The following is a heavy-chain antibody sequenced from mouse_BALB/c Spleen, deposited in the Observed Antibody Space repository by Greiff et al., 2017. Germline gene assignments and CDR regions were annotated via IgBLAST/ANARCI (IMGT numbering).Heavy chain of an antibody. CDR2: ISSGSSTI. V-gene: IGHV5-17*02. CDR3: ARRDGNYGWFAY. Sequence: EVNVVESGGGLVQPGGSRKLSCAASGFTFSSFGMHWVRQAPEKGLEWVAYISSGSSTIYYADTVKGRFTISRDNPKNTLFLQMTSLRSEDTAMYYCARRDGNYGWFAYWGQGTLVTVSA. CDR1: GFTFSSFG. D-gene: IGHD2-1*01. J-gene: IGHJ3*01.